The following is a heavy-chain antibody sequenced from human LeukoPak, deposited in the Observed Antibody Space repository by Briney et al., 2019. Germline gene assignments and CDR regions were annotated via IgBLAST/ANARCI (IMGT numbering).Heavy chain of an antibody. CDR2: IYYSGST. Sequence: SETLSLTCAVYGGSFSGYYWSWIRQPPGKGLEWIGYIYYSGSTNYNPSLKSRVTISVDTSKNQFSLKLSSVTAADTAVYYCARAQYSSSSLYYYYMDVWGKGTTVTVSS. J-gene: IGHJ6*03. D-gene: IGHD6-6*01. V-gene: IGHV4-59*01. CDR3: ARAQYSSSSLYYYYMDV. CDR1: GGSFSGYY.